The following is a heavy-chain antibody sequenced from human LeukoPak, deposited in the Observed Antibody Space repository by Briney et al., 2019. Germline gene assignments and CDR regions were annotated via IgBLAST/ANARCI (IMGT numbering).Heavy chain of an antibody. Sequence: GGSLRLSCAASGFPFSSYWMSWVRQAPGKGLEWVANIKQDGSEKYYVDSVKGRFTISRDNAKNSLYLQMNSLRAEDTAVYYCARDDILTGYYHDYWGQGTLVTVSS. J-gene: IGHJ4*02. V-gene: IGHV3-7*04. CDR2: IKQDGSEK. CDR1: GFPFSSYW. D-gene: IGHD3-9*01. CDR3: ARDDILTGYYHDY.